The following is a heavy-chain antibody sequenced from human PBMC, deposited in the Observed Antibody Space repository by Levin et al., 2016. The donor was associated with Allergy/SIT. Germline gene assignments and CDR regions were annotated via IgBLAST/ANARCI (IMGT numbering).Heavy chain of an antibody. CDR3: AKGYNFNDVMAPTLGS. J-gene: IGHJ5*02. V-gene: IGHV3-23*01. D-gene: IGHD5-12*01. CDR1: GFTFSDYV. CDR2: VSISSTTT. Sequence: GESLKISCAASGFTFSDYVMHWVRQAPGKGLEWVSTVSISSTTTFYADSVKGQFTISRDSSKSTVYLQMNSLRAEDTAVYYCAKGYNFNDVMAPTLGSWGQGTLVTVSS.